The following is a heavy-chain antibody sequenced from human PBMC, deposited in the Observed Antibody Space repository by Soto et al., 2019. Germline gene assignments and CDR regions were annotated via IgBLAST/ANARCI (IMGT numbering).Heavy chain of an antibody. CDR2: INSDGSST. V-gene: IGHV3-74*01. D-gene: IGHD1-26*01. CDR3: VRDSCALVGASFDY. J-gene: IGHJ4*02. Sequence: EVQLVESGGGLVQPGGSLRLSCAVSGFTFSSYWMHWVRQAPGKGLVWVSRINSDGSSTSYADSVKGRFTISRDNGKNRRYPQMNSLRDEDTAVYYCVRDSCALVGASFDYWVQGTLVTVSP. CDR1: GFTFSSYW.